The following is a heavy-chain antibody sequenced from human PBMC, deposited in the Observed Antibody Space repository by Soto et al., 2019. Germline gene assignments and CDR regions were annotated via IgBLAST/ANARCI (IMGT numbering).Heavy chain of an antibody. D-gene: IGHD1-26*01. Sequence: QVQLVESGGGVVQPGRSLRLSCAASGFTFSGLGMHWVRQAPGKGLEWVAVIRYDGSNIYYADAVMGRFTISRDNSKDTLYLQLNSLRAADTAVYYCARDGVGHTTFFGYFDYWGHGTLVTVSS. CDR3: ARDGVGHTTFFGYFDY. CDR1: GFTFSGLG. V-gene: IGHV3-33*01. J-gene: IGHJ4*01. CDR2: IRYDGSNI.